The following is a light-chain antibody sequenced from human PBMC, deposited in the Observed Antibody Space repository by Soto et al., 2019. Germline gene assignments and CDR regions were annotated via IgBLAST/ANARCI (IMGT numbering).Light chain of an antibody. V-gene: IGKV3-15*01. J-gene: IGKJ2*01. CDR3: QQYNNWPLYT. CDR2: GAS. Sequence: EIVMTQSPATLSVSPGERATLSCRASQSVSSNLAWYQQKPGQAPRLLIYGASTRATGNPARFSGSGSGTEFTLTISSLQSEDFAVYYCQQYNNWPLYTFGQGTKLDIK. CDR1: QSVSSN.